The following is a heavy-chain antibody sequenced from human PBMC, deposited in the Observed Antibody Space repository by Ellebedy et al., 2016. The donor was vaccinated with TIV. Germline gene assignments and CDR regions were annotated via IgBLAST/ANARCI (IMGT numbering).Heavy chain of an antibody. V-gene: IGHV1-18*01. CDR2: ISAYNGNT. J-gene: IGHJ4*02. D-gene: IGHD2-21*02. CDR1: GYTFTSYA. CDR3: ARAYCGGDCYYNY. Sequence: AASVKVSCKASGYTFTSYAMHWARQAPGQRLEWMGWISAYNGNTNYAQKLQGRVTMTTDTSTSTAYMELRSLRSDDTAVYYCARAYCGGDCYYNYWGQGTLVTASS.